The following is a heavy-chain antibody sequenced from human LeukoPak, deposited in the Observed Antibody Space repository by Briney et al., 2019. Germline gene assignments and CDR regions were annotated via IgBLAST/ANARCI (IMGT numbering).Heavy chain of an antibody. V-gene: IGHV3-7*01. Sequence: GGSLRLSCAAPGFTFSSYWMSWVRQAPGKGLEWVANIKQDGSEKYYVDSVKGRFTISRDNAKNSLYLQMNSLRTEDTAVYYCARDDCSSISCYHNWFDPWGQGTLVTVSS. J-gene: IGHJ5*02. CDR2: IKQDGSEK. CDR3: ARDDCSSISCYHNWFDP. CDR1: GFTFSSYW. D-gene: IGHD2-2*01.